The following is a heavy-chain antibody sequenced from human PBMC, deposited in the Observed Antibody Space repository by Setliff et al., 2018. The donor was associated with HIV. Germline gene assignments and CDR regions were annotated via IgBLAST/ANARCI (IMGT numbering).Heavy chain of an antibody. Sequence: GESLKISCAASGFTFSSYAMRWVRQAPGKGLEWVSGINNSGDKTQYADAVKGRFTISRDNSRNTLDLQMSSLRAEDTALYYCAKSPAGAYCNGNCYFDYWGQGIMVTVSS. V-gene: IGHV3-23*01. D-gene: IGHD2-21*02. J-gene: IGHJ4*02. CDR3: AKSPAGAYCNGNCYFDY. CDR2: INNSGDKT. CDR1: GFTFSSYA.